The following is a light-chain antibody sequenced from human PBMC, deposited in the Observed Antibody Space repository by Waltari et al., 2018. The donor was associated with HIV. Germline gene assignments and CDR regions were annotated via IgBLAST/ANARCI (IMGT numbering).Light chain of an antibody. CDR3: SSYAGSNKLV. V-gene: IGLV2-8*01. CDR2: EVT. J-gene: IGLJ2*01. Sequence: QSALTQPHSASGSPGQSVTISCTGTSSDVGGYNYVPWYQQHPGNAPKLIIYEVTERPSVVPDRFSGSKSGNTASLTVSGLQAEDEADYYCSSYAGSNKLVFGGGTKLTVV. CDR1: SSDVGGYNY.